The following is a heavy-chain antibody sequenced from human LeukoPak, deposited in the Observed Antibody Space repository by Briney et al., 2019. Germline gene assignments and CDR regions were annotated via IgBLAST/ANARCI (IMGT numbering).Heavy chain of an antibody. CDR1: GGTVRSYY. J-gene: IGHJ6*02. CDR3: ARDRTYSDSSTTYFYGMDV. V-gene: IGHV4-59*02. Sequence: SETLSLTCSVSGGTVRSYYWSWIRQPPGKGLEWIGYISYSGSTKYNPSLESRVTISVDTSKSQFSLKLRSVTAADTAVYYCARDRTYSDSSTTYFYGMDVWGHGTTVTVSS. CDR2: ISYSGST. D-gene: IGHD1-26*01.